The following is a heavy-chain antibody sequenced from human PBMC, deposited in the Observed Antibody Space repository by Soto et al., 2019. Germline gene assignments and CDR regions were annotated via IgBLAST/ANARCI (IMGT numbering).Heavy chain of an antibody. J-gene: IGHJ6*02. V-gene: IGHV4-59*01. CDR2: IYYSGST. Sequence: ETLSLTCTVSGGSISSYYWSWIRQPPGKGLEWIGYIYYSGSTNYNPSLKSRVTISVDTSKNQFSLKLSSVTAADTAVYYCARVRRFLEWRPMGGMDVWGQGTTVTVSS. CDR1: GGSISSYY. D-gene: IGHD3-3*01. CDR3: ARVRRFLEWRPMGGMDV.